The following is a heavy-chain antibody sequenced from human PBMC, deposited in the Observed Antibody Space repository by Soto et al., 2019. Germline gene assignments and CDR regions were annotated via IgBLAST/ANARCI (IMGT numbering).Heavy chain of an antibody. J-gene: IGHJ4*02. V-gene: IGHV1-58*01. D-gene: IGHD3-22*01. CDR2: LVVGSGNT. CDR1: GLGFAGSS. Sequence: GLGFAGSSGKWVQHAQRQRLEWIGWLVVGSGNTHYAQNFQERVTLTRDMSTGTAYMELSSLRSEDTAVYYCARQIYDSDSGPNFQYYFDSCGQGTLVTLSS. CDR3: ARQIYDSDSGPNFQYYFDS.